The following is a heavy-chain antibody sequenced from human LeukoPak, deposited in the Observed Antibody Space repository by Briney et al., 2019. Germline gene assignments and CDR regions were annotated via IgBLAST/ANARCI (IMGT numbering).Heavy chain of an antibody. V-gene: IGHV1-69*13. CDR1: GYTLTELS. CDR2: IIPIFGTA. CDR3: ASPAGTTLDYFDY. D-gene: IGHD1-7*01. J-gene: IGHJ4*02. Sequence: ASVKVSCKVSGYTLTELSMHWVRQAPGQGLEWMGGIIPIFGTANYAQKFQGRVTITADESTSTAYMELSSLRSEDTAVYYCASPAGTTLDYFDYWGQGTLVTVSS.